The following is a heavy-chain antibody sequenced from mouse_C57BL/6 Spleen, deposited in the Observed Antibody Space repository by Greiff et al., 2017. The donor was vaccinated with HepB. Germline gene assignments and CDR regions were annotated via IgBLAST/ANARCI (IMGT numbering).Heavy chain of an antibody. D-gene: IGHD2-4*01. CDR3: ANYDYDVYYAMDY. CDR2: IYPGDGDT. J-gene: IGHJ4*01. CDR1: GYAFSSSW. V-gene: IGHV1-82*01. Sequence: VQGVESGPELVKPGASVKISCKASGYAFSSSWMNWVKQRPGKGLEWIGRIYPGDGDTNYNGKFKGKATLTADKSSSTAYMQLSSLTSEDSAVYFCANYDYDVYYAMDYWGQGTSVTVSS.